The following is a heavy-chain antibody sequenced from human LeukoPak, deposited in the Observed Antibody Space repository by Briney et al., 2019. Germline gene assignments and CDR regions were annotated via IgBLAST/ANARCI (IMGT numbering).Heavy chain of an antibody. CDR1: GYTFTSYD. J-gene: IGHJ6*03. CDR2: MKPNSGNT. Sequence: ASVKVSCKASGYTFTSYDIKWVRQATGQGREWMGWMKPNSGNTGYAQKFQGRVTMTRNTSISTAYMELSSLRSEDTAVYYCARREAVAASFYYYYYMDVWGKGTTVTISS. V-gene: IGHV1-8*01. D-gene: IGHD6-19*01. CDR3: ARREAVAASFYYYYYMDV.